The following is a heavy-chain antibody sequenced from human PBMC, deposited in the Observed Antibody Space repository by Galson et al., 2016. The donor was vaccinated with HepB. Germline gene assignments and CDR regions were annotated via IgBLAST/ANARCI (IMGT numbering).Heavy chain of an antibody. CDR1: GFTFRNYG. CDR2: ISMSGGSR. D-gene: IGHD3-16*01. V-gene: IGHV3-23*01. CDR3: VRGSTAPDV. Sequence: SLRLSCAASGFTFRNYGMTWVRQAPGKGLEDVSSISMSGGSRDYAESVKGRFTISRDNSRSTLFLQMNSLRAEDTGVYYCVRGSTAPDVWGQGTLVSVSS. J-gene: IGHJ4*02.